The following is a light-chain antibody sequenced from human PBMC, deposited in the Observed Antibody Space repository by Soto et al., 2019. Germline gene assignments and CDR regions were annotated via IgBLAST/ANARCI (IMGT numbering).Light chain of an antibody. CDR3: QQYYGSPIT. CDR2: AAS. CDR1: QSISTF. V-gene: IGKV1-39*01. J-gene: IGKJ5*01. Sequence: AYLSSSVGDRGSITCRASQSISTFLDWYQQKPGHAPTLLIYAASGRQAGIPSRFSGSGSGTDFTLTISSLQSEDFATYYCQQYYGSPITFGQGTRLEIK.